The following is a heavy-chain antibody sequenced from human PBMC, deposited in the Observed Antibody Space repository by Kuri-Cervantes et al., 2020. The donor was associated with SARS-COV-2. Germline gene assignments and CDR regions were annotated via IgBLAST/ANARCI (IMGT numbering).Heavy chain of an antibody. J-gene: IGHJ4*02. Sequence: GGSLRLSCAASGFTFSSYGMHWVRQAPGKGLEWVAFIRYDGSNKYYADSVKGRFTISRDNSKNTLYLQMNSLRAEDTAVYYCAGSGSSWYFWERLLFDYWGQGTLVTVSS. D-gene: IGHD6-13*01. CDR2: IRYDGSNK. V-gene: IGHV3-30*02. CDR1: GFTFSSYG. CDR3: AGSGSSWYFWERLLFDY.